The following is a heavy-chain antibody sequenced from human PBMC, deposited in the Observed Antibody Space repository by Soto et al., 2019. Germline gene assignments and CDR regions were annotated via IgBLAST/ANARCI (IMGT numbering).Heavy chain of an antibody. J-gene: IGHJ4*02. Sequence: EVQVVESGGGLVKPGGSLRLSCAASGFIFSNARMNWVRQAPGKGLEWVGRIKSKTDGGTTDYAAPVNGRFTTSRDDSKNTLYLQMNSLKTEDTAVYYCTTSTAVRGATAYWGQGTLVTVSS. CDR1: GFIFSNAR. CDR3: TTSTAVRGATAY. D-gene: IGHD3-10*01. CDR2: IKSKTDGGTT. V-gene: IGHV3-15*07.